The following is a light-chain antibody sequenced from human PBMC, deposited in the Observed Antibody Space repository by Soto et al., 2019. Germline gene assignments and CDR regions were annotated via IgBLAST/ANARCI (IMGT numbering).Light chain of an antibody. CDR2: DVS. J-gene: IGLJ2*01. V-gene: IGLV2-11*01. CDR3: CSYAGSYPVV. CDR1: SSDVGAYNY. Sequence: QSALTQPRSVPGSPGQSVTISCTGTSSDVGAYNYVSWYQQYPGKAPKLMINDVSNRPSGVPDRFSGSKSGNTVSLTISGLQAEDEADYYCCSYAGSYPVVFGGGTQLTVL.